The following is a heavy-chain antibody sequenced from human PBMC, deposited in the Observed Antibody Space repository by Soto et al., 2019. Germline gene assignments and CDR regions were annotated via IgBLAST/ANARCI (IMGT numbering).Heavy chain of an antibody. D-gene: IGHD6-25*01. J-gene: IGHJ4*02. CDR1: GFSLTTIGVG. V-gene: IGHV2-5*02. CDR2: IYWDDNK. CDR3: AHTTGSGGWAIIDY. Sequence: QITLKESGPTQVKPTQTLTLTCTVSGFSLTTIGVGVGWIRQPPGKALEWLALIYWDDNKRYSPSLKRRLTITKDTSKNQLVLTLTNMDPVDTATYSCAHTTGSGGWAIIDYWGQGTLVTVSS.